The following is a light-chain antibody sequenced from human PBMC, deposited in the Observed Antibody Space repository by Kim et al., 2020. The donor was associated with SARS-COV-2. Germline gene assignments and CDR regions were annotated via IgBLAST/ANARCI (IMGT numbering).Light chain of an antibody. V-gene: IGKV1-39*01. CDR2: DAS. Sequence: DIQMTQSPSSLSASVGDRVTITCLASQSISTFLNWYQQTPGKAPRLLIYDASSLQTGVPSRFSGSGSGTDFTLTISSLRREDFTTYYCQQGHNFPRTFGQGTKLEI. CDR3: QQGHNFPRT. J-gene: IGKJ2*02. CDR1: QSISTF.